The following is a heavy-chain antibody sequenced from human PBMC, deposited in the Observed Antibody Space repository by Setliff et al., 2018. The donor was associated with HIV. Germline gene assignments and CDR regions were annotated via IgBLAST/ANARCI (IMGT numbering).Heavy chain of an antibody. CDR2: VNHNGNI. V-gene: IGHV4-34*01. CDR3: AITLLGVTTEMY. CDR1: AVPFSNYY. D-gene: IGHD4-17*01. Sequence: PSETLSLTCGLNAVPFSNYYWNWIRQSPEKGLEWIVEVNHNGNINYNPSLQSRVTVSVDTSKPQFSLEMSSLTAADTAVYYCAITLLGVTTEMYWGQGTLVTVSS. J-gene: IGHJ4*02.